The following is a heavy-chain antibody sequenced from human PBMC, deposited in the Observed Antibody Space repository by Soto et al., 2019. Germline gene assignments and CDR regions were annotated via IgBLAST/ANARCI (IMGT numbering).Heavy chain of an antibody. J-gene: IGHJ6*02. Sequence: ASGKVSCKVSGYTLTELSMHWVRQAPGKGLEWMGGFDPEDGETIYAQKFQGRVTMTEDTSTDTAYMELSSLRSEDTAVYYCATVIPPVYPLFQQLVPYYYYGMDVWGQGTTVTVSS. CDR1: GYTLTELS. CDR2: FDPEDGET. V-gene: IGHV1-24*01. D-gene: IGHD6-13*01. CDR3: ATVIPPVYPLFQQLVPYYYYGMDV.